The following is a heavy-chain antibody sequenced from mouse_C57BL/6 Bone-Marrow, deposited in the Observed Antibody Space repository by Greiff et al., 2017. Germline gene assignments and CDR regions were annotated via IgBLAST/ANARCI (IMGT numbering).Heavy chain of an antibody. V-gene: IGHV1-5*01. Sequence: VQLKQSGTVLARPGASVKMSCKTSGYTFTSYWMHWVKQRPGQGLEWIGAIYPGNSDTSYNQKFKGKAKLTAVTSASTAYMELSSLTNEDSAVYYCTNSLYALDAMGYWGQGTSVTVSA. CDR1: GYTFTSYW. CDR2: IYPGNSDT. CDR3: TNSLYALDAMGY. D-gene: IGHD2-3*01. J-gene: IGHJ4*01.